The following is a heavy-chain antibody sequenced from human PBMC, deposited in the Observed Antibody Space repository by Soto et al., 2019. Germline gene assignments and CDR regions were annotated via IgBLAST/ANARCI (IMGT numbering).Heavy chain of an antibody. CDR2: INHSGST. CDR1: GGSFSGYY. V-gene: IGHV4-34*01. CDR3: ARGLRIAAAGIHY. Sequence: QVQLQQWGAGLLKPSETLSLTCAVYGGSFSGYYWSWIRQPPGKGLEWIGEINHSGSTNYNPSLKSRVTISVDTSKNQFSLKLSSVTASDTAVYYCARGLRIAAAGIHYWGHGTLVTVSS. D-gene: IGHD6-13*01. J-gene: IGHJ4*01.